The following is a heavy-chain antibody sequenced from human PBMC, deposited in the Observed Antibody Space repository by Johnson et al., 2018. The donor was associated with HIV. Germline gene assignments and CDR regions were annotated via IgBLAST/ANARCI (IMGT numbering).Heavy chain of an antibody. Sequence: QVHLVESGGGVVQPGRSLRLSCAASGFTFSSYAMHWVRQAPGKGLEWVAVISYDGSNKYYADSVKGRFTISRDNSKNTLYLQMNSLRAEDTAVYYCAKDREYYYDSAAFDIWGQGTMVTVSS. V-gene: IGHV3-30-3*01. J-gene: IGHJ3*02. CDR3: AKDREYYYDSAAFDI. CDR1: GFTFSSYA. CDR2: ISYDGSNK. D-gene: IGHD3-22*01.